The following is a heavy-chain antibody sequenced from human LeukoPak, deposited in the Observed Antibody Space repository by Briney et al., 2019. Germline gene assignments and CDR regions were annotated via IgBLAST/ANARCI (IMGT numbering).Heavy chain of an antibody. J-gene: IGHJ4*02. D-gene: IGHD2-2*01. V-gene: IGHV1-18*01. CDR3: ARDSITVVPEFDY. Sequence: ASVKVSCKASGYTFTSYDINWVRQATGQGLEWMGWISAYNGNTNYAQKLQGRVTMATDTSTSTAYMELRSLRSDDTAVYYCARDSITVVPEFDYWGQGTLVTVSS. CDR2: ISAYNGNT. CDR1: GYTFTSYD.